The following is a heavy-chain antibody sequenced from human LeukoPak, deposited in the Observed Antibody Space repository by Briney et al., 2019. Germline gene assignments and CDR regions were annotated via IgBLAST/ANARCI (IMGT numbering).Heavy chain of an antibody. V-gene: IGHV3-30*03. CDR1: GFTFSTFS. CDR2: ISYDGSNK. Sequence: PGGSLRLSCAAPGFTFSTFSMNWVRQAPGKGLEWVAVISYDGSNKYYADSVKGRFTISRDNSKNTLYLQMNSLRAEDTAVYYCARNELDYWGQGTLVTVSS. J-gene: IGHJ4*02. CDR3: ARNELDY.